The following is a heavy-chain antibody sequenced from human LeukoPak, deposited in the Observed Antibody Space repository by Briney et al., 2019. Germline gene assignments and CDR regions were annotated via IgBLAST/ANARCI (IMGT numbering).Heavy chain of an antibody. D-gene: IGHD4-23*01. CDR3: ARWNQGHGLDV. V-gene: IGHV3-33*01. Sequence: GGSLRLSCAASGIPFSSYGMHWVRQAPGEGLEWVAVIWYDGSKKYYADFVKGRFTISRDNSKNTLSLQMSSLRVEDTAVYYCARWNQGHGLDVWGQGTTVTVSS. CDR1: GIPFSSYG. CDR2: IWYDGSKK. J-gene: IGHJ6*02.